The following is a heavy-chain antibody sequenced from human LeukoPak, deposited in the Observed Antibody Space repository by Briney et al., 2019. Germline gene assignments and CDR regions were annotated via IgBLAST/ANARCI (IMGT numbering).Heavy chain of an antibody. Sequence: EASVKVSCKAFGYTFTSYGISWVRQAPGQGLEWMGWISAYNGNTNYAQKLQGRVTMTTDTSTSTAYMELRSLRSDDTAVYYCARDFPDYDSSGYYFQGFDYWGQGTLVTVSS. V-gene: IGHV1-18*01. CDR3: ARDFPDYDSSGYYFQGFDY. D-gene: IGHD3-22*01. J-gene: IGHJ4*02. CDR1: GYTFTSYG. CDR2: ISAYNGNT.